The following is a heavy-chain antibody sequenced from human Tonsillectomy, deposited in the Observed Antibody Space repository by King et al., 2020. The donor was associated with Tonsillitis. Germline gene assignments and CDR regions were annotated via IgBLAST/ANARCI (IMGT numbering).Heavy chain of an antibody. CDR2: INPNSGGT. D-gene: IGHD2-2*02. CDR3: AREGEGCSRTSCYTFDY. J-gene: IGHJ4*02. V-gene: IGHV1-2*02. Sequence: QLVQSGAEVKKPGASVKVSCKASGYTFTDYYMHWVRQAPGQGLEWMGWINPNSGGTNYAQKFQGRVTVTRDTSISTAYMELSMLGADDTAVYYCAREGEGCSRTSCYTFDYWGQGTLVTVSS. CDR1: GYTFTDYY.